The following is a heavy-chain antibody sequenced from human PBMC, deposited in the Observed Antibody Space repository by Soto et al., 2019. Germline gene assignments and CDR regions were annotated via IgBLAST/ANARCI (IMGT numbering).Heavy chain of an antibody. J-gene: IGHJ4*02. Sequence: EVQLLESGGGLVQPGESLRLSCAASGFTFSSYAMSWVRQAPGKGLQWVSSISGNGGNTYYAYSVKGRFTISRDNSKNTLYLQLNNLRAEDTAVYFCAKDPGAYSYGYRFDSWGQGSLVAVSS. CDR2: ISGNGGNT. CDR3: AKDPGAYSYGYRFDS. D-gene: IGHD5-18*01. CDR1: GFTFSSYA. V-gene: IGHV3-23*01.